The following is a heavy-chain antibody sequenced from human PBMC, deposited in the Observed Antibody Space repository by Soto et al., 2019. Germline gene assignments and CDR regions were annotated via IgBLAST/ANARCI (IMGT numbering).Heavy chain of an antibody. V-gene: IGHV2-70*01. CDR2: IDWDDDK. CDR3: ARILRDLYYYDSSGYHEFDY. Sequence: SGPTLVNPTQTLTLTCTFSGFSLSTSGMCVSWIRQPPGKALEWLALIDWDDDKYYSTSLKTRLTISRDTSKNQVVLTMTNMDPVDTATYYCARILRDLYYYDSSGYHEFDYWGQGTLVTVSS. J-gene: IGHJ4*02. CDR1: GFSLSTSGMC. D-gene: IGHD3-22*01.